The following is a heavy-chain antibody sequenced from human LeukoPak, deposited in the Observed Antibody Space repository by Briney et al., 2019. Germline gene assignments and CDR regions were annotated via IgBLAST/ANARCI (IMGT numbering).Heavy chain of an antibody. D-gene: IGHD3-10*01. V-gene: IGHV3-49*04. CDR1: GFTFGDYA. Sequence: PGGSLRLSCTASGFTFGDYAMSWVRQAPGKGLEWVGFIRSKAYGGTTEYAASVKGRCTISRDDSKSIAYLQMNSLKTEDTAVYYCTRGGGAYYYGSGSYYFDYWGQGTLVTVSS. J-gene: IGHJ4*02. CDR2: IRSKAYGGTT. CDR3: TRGGGAYYYGSGSYYFDY.